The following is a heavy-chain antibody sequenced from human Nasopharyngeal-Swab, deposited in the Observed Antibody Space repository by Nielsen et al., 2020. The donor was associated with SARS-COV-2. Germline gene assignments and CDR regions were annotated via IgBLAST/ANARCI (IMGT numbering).Heavy chain of an antibody. CDR3: ARVGSWFGLYYFDY. CDR1: GGSISSGGYY. D-gene: IGHD3-10*01. CDR2: IYYSGST. J-gene: IGHJ4*02. Sequence: LRFSCTVSGGSISSGGYYWSWIRQHPGKGLEWIGYIYYSGSTYYNPSLKSRVTISVDTSKNQFSLKLSSVTAADTAVYYCARVGSWFGLYYFDYWGQGTLVTVSS. V-gene: IGHV4-31*03.